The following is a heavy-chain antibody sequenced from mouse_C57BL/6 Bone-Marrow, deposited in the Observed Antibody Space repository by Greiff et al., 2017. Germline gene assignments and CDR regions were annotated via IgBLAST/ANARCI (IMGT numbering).Heavy chain of an antibody. J-gene: IGHJ2*01. CDR3: ARNGYYSYYFDD. CDR2: IYPGSGST. Sequence: VQLQQPGAELVKPGASVKMSCKASGYTFTSYWITWVKQRPGQGLEWIGDIYPGSGSTNYNEKFKSKATLTVDTSSSTAYMQLSSLTSEDSAVYYCARNGYYSYYFDDWGQSTTLTVSS. D-gene: IGHD2-3*01. V-gene: IGHV1-55*01. CDR1: GYTFTSYW.